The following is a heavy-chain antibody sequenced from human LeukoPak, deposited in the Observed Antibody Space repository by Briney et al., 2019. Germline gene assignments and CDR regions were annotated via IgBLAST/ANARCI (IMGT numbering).Heavy chain of an antibody. Sequence: GASVKVSCKASGGTFSGYAISWVRQAPGQGLEWMGGIIPIFGTANYAQKFQGGVTITADESTSTAYMELSSLRSEDTAVYYCASCPFYDFWSGYYHFDYWGQGTLVTVSS. D-gene: IGHD3-3*01. CDR3: ASCPFYDFWSGYYHFDY. CDR2: IIPIFGTA. CDR1: GGTFSGYA. V-gene: IGHV1-69*13. J-gene: IGHJ4*02.